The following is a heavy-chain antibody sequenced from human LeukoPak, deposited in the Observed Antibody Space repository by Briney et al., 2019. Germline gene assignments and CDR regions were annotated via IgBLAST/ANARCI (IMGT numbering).Heavy chain of an antibody. V-gene: IGHV1-2*02. CDR3: ARARAGTTSPPGY. D-gene: IGHD1-7*01. J-gene: IGHJ4*02. Sequence: GESLKISCKASGYTFTGYYMHWVRQAPGRGLEWMGWINPNSGGTNYAQKFQGRVTMTRDTSISTAYMELSRLRSDDTAVYYCARARAGTTSPPGYWGQGTLVTVSS. CDR1: GYTFTGYY. CDR2: INPNSGGT.